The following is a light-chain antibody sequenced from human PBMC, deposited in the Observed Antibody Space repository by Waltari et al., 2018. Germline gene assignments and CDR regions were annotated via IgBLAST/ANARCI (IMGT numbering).Light chain of an antibody. CDR1: SSYVGGYNY. J-gene: IGLJ2*01. CDR2: DVS. CDR3: SSYTSSSTPVV. Sequence: QSALTQPASVSGSPGQSITISCTGTSSYVGGYNYVSWYQPHPGNAPKLMIYDVSNRPSGVSNRFSGSKSGNTASLTISGLQAEDEADYYCSSYTSSSTPVVFGGGTKLTVL. V-gene: IGLV2-14*03.